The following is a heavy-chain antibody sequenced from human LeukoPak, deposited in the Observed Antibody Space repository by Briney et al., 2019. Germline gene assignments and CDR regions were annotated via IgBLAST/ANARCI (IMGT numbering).Heavy chain of an antibody. CDR1: GGSITSYY. D-gene: IGHD3-22*01. CDR2: IYTSGST. V-gene: IGHV4-4*07. Sequence: SETLSLTCTVSGGSITSYYWSWIRQPAGKGLEWIGRIYTSGSTNYNPSLKSRVTISGDTSKNQFSLRLSSVTAADTAVYYCARASYSYDINGWVPFDYWGQGTLVTVSS. J-gene: IGHJ4*02. CDR3: ARASYSYDINGWVPFDY.